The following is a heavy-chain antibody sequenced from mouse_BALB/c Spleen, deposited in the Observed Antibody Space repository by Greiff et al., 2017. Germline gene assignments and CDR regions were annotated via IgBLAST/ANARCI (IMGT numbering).Heavy chain of an antibody. J-gene: IGHJ4*01. CDR3: ARPTAGAMDY. CDR2: ISSGSSTI. CDR1: GFTFSSFG. D-gene: IGHD1-2*01. Sequence: EVQRVESGGGLVQPGGSRKLSCAASGFTFSSFGMHWVRQAPEKGLEWVAYISSGSSTIYYADTVKGRFTISRDNPKNTLFLQMTSLRSEDTAMYYCARPTAGAMDYWGQGTSVTVSS. V-gene: IGHV5-17*02.